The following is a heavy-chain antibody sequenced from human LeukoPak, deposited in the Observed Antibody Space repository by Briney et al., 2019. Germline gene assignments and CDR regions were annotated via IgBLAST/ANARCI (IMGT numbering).Heavy chain of an antibody. Sequence: GGSLRLSCAASGFTFSSYAMSWVRQAPGKGLEWVSAISGSGGSTYYADSVKGRFTISRDNSKNTLYLQMNSLGAEDTAVYYCAKDSEYSSSFSDYWGQGTLVTVSS. CDR1: GFTFSSYA. CDR3: AKDSEYSSSFSDY. V-gene: IGHV3-23*01. D-gene: IGHD6-6*01. J-gene: IGHJ4*02. CDR2: ISGSGGST.